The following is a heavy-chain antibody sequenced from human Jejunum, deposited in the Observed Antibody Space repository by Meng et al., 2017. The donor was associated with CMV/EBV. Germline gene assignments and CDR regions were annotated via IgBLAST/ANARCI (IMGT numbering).Heavy chain of an antibody. V-gene: IGHV4-30-4*08. D-gene: IGHD5-24*01. CDR2: IYHKGHT. CDR3: ARDKAGYKNCDS. J-gene: IGHJ5*01. Sequence: QVQLQESGPGLVELSQTLSLTCTVSGGSIAGDDYWWSWIRQPPGKGLEWIGYIYHKGHTYYNPSLRSRISISVDTSKNQFSLRLNSVTAADTAVYYCARDKAGYKNCDSWGQGTLVTVSS. CDR1: GGSIAGDDYW.